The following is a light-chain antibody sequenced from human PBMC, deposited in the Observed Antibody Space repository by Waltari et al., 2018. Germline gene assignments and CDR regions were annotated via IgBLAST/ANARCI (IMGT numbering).Light chain of an antibody. J-gene: IGKJ3*01. Sequence: EIVMTQSPATLSVSPGEGVTLSCRASRSVTNMLAWYQPKPGQAPRLLMYDASTRAAGIPARFSGSESGTEFTLTINSLQSEDFAVYFCQQYYNWPLTFGPGTKVDIK. V-gene: IGKV3-15*01. CDR3: QQYYNWPLT. CDR2: DAS. CDR1: RSVTNM.